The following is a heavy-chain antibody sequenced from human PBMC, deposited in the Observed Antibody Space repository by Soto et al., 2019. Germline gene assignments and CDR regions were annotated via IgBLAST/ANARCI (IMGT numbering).Heavy chain of an antibody. J-gene: IGHJ2*01. V-gene: IGHV3-30*18. CDR1: GFTFSSYG. Sequence: QVQLVESGGGVVQPGRSLRLSCAASGFTFSSYGMHWVRQAPGKGLEWVAVISYDGSNKYYADSVKGRFTIARDNSKNTIYLQMNSQRAEDTAVYYCAKDVVTSVVTQPGRDLWGRGTLVTVSS. CDR3: AKDVVTSVVTQPGRDL. CDR2: ISYDGSNK. D-gene: IGHD2-21*02.